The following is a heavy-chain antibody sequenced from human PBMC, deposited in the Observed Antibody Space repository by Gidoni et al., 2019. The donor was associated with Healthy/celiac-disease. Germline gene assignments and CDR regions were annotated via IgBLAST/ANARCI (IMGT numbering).Heavy chain of an antibody. CDR2: INHSGST. J-gene: IGHJ5*02. V-gene: IGHV4-34*01. CDR3: ARVIVSSWYLRWFDP. D-gene: IGHD6-13*01. CDR1: GGSFSGYY. Sequence: QVQLQQWGAGLLKPSETLSLTCAVYGGSFSGYYWSWIRQPPGKGLEWIGEINHSGSTNYNPSLKSRVTISVDTSKNQFSLKLSSVTAADTAVYYCARVIVSSWYLRWFDPWGQGTLVTVSS.